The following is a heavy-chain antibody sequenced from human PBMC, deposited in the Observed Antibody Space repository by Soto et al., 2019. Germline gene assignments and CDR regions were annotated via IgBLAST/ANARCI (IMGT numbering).Heavy chain of an antibody. D-gene: IGHD3-3*01. CDR3: ARKGVAFDY. CDR2: ISTTSSSI. J-gene: IGHJ4*02. Sequence: GGSLRLSCAASGFTFSSYSMNWVRQARGKGLEWISYISTTSSSIYYADSVKGRFTISRDNAKNSLFLQMNSLRDEDTAVYYCARKGVAFDYWGQGALVTVSS. CDR1: GFTFSSYS. V-gene: IGHV3-48*02.